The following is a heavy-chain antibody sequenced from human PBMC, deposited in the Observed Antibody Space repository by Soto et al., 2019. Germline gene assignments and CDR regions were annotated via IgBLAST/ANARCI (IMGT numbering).Heavy chain of an antibody. CDR3: ARARENYYGSGKRSTVYYYYGMDV. Sequence: ASVKVSCKAPGYTFTSYAMHWVRQALGQRLEWMGWINAGNGNTKYSQKFQGRVTITRDTSASTAYMELSSLRSEDTAVYYCARARENYYGSGKRSTVYYYYGMDVWGQGTTVTVSS. V-gene: IGHV1-3*01. CDR2: INAGNGNT. CDR1: GYTFTSYA. D-gene: IGHD3-10*01. J-gene: IGHJ6*02.